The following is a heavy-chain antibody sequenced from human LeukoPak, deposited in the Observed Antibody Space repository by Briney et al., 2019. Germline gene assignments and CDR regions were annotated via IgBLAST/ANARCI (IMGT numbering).Heavy chain of an antibody. CDR2: ISGSGGTT. CDR1: GFPFSSYA. V-gene: IGHV3-23*01. J-gene: IGHJ4*02. Sequence: GGSLRLSCAASGFPFSSYAINWVRQAPGKGLEWVSGISGSGGTTYYADSVKGRFTISRDNSKNTLYLQMNSLRAEDTAVYYCATVNYWGQGTLVTVSS. CDR3: ATVNY.